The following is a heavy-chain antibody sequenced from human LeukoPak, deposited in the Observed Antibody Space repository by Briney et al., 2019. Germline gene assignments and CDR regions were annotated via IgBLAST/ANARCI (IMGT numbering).Heavy chain of an antibody. CDR2: IFGSGGSA. CDR3: GKTTTGYSSGRYPAWPVDY. V-gene: IGHV3-23*01. Sequence: GGSLRLSCTASGFTFSSYAMYWVRQAPGKGLEWVSGIFGSGGSAHFAESVKGRFTISRDNSKNTVWLQMNSLTAEDTAVYYCGKTTTGYSSGRYPAWPVDYWGQGTLVTVSS. D-gene: IGHD6-19*01. J-gene: IGHJ4*02. CDR1: GFTFSSYA.